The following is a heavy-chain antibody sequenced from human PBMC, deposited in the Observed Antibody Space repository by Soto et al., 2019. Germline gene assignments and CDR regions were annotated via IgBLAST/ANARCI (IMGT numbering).Heavy chain of an antibody. V-gene: IGHV3-64D*06. CDR1: GSTFSSYT. CDR3: VKDRYVDY. CDR2: ININGGTT. Sequence: GGSLRLSCSASGSTFSSYTMHWVRQAPGKGLEYASSININGGTTYYADSVKGRFTISRDNSKNTLYLQMTSLRAEDTAIYYCVKDRYVDYWGQGTLVTVSS. J-gene: IGHJ4*02.